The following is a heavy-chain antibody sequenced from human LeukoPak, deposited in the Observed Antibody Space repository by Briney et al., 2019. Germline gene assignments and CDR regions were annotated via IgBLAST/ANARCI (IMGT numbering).Heavy chain of an antibody. J-gene: IGHJ4*02. Sequence: GESLKISCKGSGYSFGSYYIGWVRQLPGKGLEWMGIIYPGDSDTRYSPSFQGQVTISVDKSISTAYLQWSSLKASDTAMYYCGRPLKDWAVAPPGYWGQGTLVTVSS. CDR1: GYSFGSYY. CDR3: GRPLKDWAVAPPGY. D-gene: IGHD6-19*01. CDR2: IYPGDSDT. V-gene: IGHV5-51*01.